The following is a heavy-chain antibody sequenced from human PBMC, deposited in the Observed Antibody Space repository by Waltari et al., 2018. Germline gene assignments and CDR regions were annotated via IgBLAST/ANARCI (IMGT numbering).Heavy chain of an antibody. CDR3: ARDPDAVPNYSFDS. Sequence: EVQVVESGGGLVQPGGSLRLSCVASGSTFGIYWMHWVRQAPGEGLVWGSCISNDGRTTRYADSVKGRFTISRDNAKNTLYLQMNSLRAEDTAVHYCARDPDAVPNYSFDSWGLGTLVTVSS. D-gene: IGHD1-7*01. CDR1: GSTFGIYW. V-gene: IGHV3-74*01. CDR2: ISNDGRTT. J-gene: IGHJ4*02.